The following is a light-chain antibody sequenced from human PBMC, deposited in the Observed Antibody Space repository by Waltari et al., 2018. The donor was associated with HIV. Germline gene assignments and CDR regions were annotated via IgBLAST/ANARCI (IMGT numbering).Light chain of an antibody. V-gene: IGLV10-54*04. Sequence: QAGLTQPPSVSKALRQTATLTCTGNSSNVGNQGAAWLQQQQGHPPKLLTYRNNNRPSGISERISASGTGNIASLNITGLQPEDESDYYCSAWDSSLGEWVFGGGTKLTVL. J-gene: IGLJ2*01. CDR3: SAWDSSLGEWV. CDR2: RNN. CDR1: SSNVGNQG.